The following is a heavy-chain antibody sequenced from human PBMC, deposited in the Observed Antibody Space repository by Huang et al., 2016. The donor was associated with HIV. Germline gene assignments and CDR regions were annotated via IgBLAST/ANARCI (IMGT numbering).Heavy chain of an antibody. CDR1: GGSISSSSYY. V-gene: IGHV4-39*01. J-gene: IGHJ3*02. CDR2: IYYSGST. D-gene: IGHD2-2*01. Sequence: QLQLQESGPGLVKPSETLSLTCSVSGGSISSSSYYWGWIRQPPGKGLEWIGSIYYSGSTCDNPSLKSRVTISVDTSKNQFSLRLSSVTAADTSVYYCARHMDCSSSSCLAGGHERGPFDMWGQGTMVTVSS. CDR3: ARHMDCSSSSCLAGGHERGPFDM.